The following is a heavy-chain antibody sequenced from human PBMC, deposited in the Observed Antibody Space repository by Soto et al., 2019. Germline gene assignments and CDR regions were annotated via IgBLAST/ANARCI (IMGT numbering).Heavy chain of an antibody. CDR1: GFTFSSYA. D-gene: IGHD3-10*01. V-gene: IGHV3-30-3*01. CDR3: ARETLSFGEVGFGMDV. J-gene: IGHJ6*02. CDR2: ISYDGSNK. Sequence: QVQLVESGGGVVQPGRSLRLSCAASGFTFSSYAMHWVRQAPGKGLEWVAVISYDGSNKYYADSVKGRFTISRDNSKNTLYLQTNSLRAEDTAVYYCARETLSFGEVGFGMDVWGQGTTVTVSS.